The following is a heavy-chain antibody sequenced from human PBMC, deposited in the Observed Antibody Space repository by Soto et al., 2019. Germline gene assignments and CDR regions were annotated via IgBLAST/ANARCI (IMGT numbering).Heavy chain of an antibody. D-gene: IGHD3-16*02. J-gene: IGHJ1*01. CDR3: ASKGYRI. CDR2: IYHTGET. Sequence: SETLSLTCIVSGGYIIGSDYYWGWIRQSPGKGLEWIGSIYHTGETYYKSSLKSRISISVDTSKNQFYLQLRSLTAADTAVYYCASKGYRIWGQGTQVTVSS. CDR1: GGYIIGSDYY. V-gene: IGHV4-39*01.